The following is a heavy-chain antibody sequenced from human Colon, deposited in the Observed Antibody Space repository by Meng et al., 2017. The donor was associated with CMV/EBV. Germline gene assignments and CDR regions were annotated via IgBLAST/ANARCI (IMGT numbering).Heavy chain of an antibody. CDR2: IYQDGRQ. J-gene: IGHJ4*02. D-gene: IGHD1-1*01. CDR1: GFTFSAFS. Sequence: GESLKISCSASGFTFSAFSMNWVRQTPSKGLEWVSIIYQDGRQFYADSVQGRFTISRDNSRDTVYLQMTDLRADDTATYFCAKDWTQDGLFTFDFWGRGTVVTVSS. V-gene: IGHV3-23*03. CDR3: AKDWTQDGLFTFDF.